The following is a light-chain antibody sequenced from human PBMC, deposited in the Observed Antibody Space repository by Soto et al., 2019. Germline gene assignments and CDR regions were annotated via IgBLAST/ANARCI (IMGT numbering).Light chain of an antibody. J-gene: IGKJ1*01. Sequence: DIQMTQSPSTLFASVGDRVTITCRASQNIRDRLAWYQQKLGKAPRVLIYDVSTLESGVPSRFSGSGFGTEFVLTISSLQPDDFATYYCHEYTNTWTFGQGTKV. CDR3: HEYTNTWT. CDR1: QNIRDR. V-gene: IGKV1-5*01. CDR2: DVS.